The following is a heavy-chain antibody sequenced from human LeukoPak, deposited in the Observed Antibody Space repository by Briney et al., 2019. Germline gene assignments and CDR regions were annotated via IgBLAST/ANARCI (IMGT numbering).Heavy chain of an antibody. V-gene: IGHV1-69*05. CDR2: IIPIFGTA. CDR1: GGTFSSYA. CDR3: ARREMIVGEAVDY. J-gene: IGHJ4*02. Sequence: SVKVSCEASGGTFSSYAISLVRQAPGQGLEWMGRIIPIFGTANYAQKFQGRVTITTDESTSTAYMELSSLRSEDTAVYYCARREMIVGEAVDYWGQGTLVTVSS. D-gene: IGHD3-22*01.